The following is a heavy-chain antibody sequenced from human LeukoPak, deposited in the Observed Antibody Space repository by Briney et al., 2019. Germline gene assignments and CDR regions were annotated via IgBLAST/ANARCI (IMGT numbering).Heavy chain of an antibody. Sequence: SGTLSLTCTVSGGSISSGDYYWSWIRQPPGKGLEWIGYIYYSGSTYYNPSLKSRVTISVDTSKNQFSLKLSSVTAADTAVYYCARGAFYGDLPSPFDYWGQGTLVTVSS. J-gene: IGHJ4*02. D-gene: IGHD4-17*01. CDR3: ARGAFYGDLPSPFDY. CDR2: IYYSGST. V-gene: IGHV4-30-4*01. CDR1: GGSISSGDYY.